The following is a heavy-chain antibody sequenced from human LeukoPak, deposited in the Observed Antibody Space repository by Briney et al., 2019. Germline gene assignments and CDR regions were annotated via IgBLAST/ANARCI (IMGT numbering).Heavy chain of an antibody. Sequence: HPGGSLRLSCAASGFTFSSYGMHWVRQAPGKGLEWVAVIWYDGSNKYYADSVKGRFTISRDNSKNTLYLQMNSLRAEDTAVYYCARDAMYSSSWQYYWGQGTLVTVSS. D-gene: IGHD6-13*01. V-gene: IGHV3-33*08. CDR3: ARDAMYSSSWQYY. CDR1: GFTFSSYG. CDR2: IWYDGSNK. J-gene: IGHJ4*02.